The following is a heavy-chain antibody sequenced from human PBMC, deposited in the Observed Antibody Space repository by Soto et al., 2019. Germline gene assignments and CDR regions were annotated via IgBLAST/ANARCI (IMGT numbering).Heavy chain of an antibody. CDR3: AKGVSQYTPLALFDY. Sequence: WGSLRLSCLASVFSITSYAMSWVRQAPGKGLEWVSTISGSDGRTYSTDSVKGRFTISRDNSRNTAYLQMNSLRVEDTAVYYCAKGVSQYTPLALFDYWGRGTLVTVSS. CDR1: VFSITSYA. V-gene: IGHV3-23*01. CDR2: ISGSDGRT. D-gene: IGHD5-18*01. J-gene: IGHJ4*02.